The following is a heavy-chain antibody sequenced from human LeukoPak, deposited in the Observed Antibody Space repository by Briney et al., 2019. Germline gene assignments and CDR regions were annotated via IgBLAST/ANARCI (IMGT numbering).Heavy chain of an antibody. CDR1: GYTFTGYY. J-gene: IGHJ4*02. V-gene: IGHV1-2*02. D-gene: IGHD5-18*01. Sequence: ASVKVSCKASGYTFTGYYMHWVRQAPGQGLEWMGWINPNSGGTNYAQKVQGRVTMTRDTSISTAYMELSRLRSDDTAVYYCARAQLWFFPFDYWGQGTLVTVSS. CDR2: INPNSGGT. CDR3: ARAQLWFFPFDY.